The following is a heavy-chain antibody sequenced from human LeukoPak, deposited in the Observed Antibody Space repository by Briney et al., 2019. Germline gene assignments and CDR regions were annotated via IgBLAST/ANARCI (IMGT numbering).Heavy chain of an antibody. V-gene: IGHV3-30-3*01. CDR3: ARDGINDYGDYPFDY. J-gene: IGHJ4*02. Sequence: PGGSLRLSCAASGFTFSSYAMHWVRQAPGKGLEWVAVISYDGSNKYYADSVKGRFTISRDNSKNTLYLQMNSLRAEDTAVYYCARDGINDYGDYPFDYWGQGTLVTVSS. D-gene: IGHD4-17*01. CDR1: GFTFSSYA. CDR2: ISYDGSNK.